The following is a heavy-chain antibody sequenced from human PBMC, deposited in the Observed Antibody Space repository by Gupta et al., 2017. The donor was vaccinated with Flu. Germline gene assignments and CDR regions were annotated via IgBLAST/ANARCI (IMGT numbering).Heavy chain of an antibody. CDR1: GFTFSSYS. J-gene: IGHJ5*02. V-gene: IGHV3-21*01. Sequence: EVQLVESGGGLVKPGGSLRLSCAASGFTFSSYSMNWVRQAPGKGLEWVSSISSSSSYIYYADSVKGRFTISRDNAKNSLYLQMNSLRAEDTAVYYCARVEFIAVAGTISSNWFDPWGQGTLVTVSS. D-gene: IGHD6-19*01. CDR3: ARVEFIAVAGTISSNWFDP. CDR2: ISSSSSYI.